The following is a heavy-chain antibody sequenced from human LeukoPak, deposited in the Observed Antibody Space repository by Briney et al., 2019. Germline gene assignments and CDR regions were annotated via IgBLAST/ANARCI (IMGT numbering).Heavy chain of an antibody. V-gene: IGHV4-39*01. CDR1: GGSISNTAYY. J-gene: IGHJ3*02. D-gene: IGHD7-27*01. Sequence: SETLSLTCTVSGGSISNTAYYWGWIRQPPGKGLEWIGSLSYSGSPYYNPSLKSRVTISGVMSKNQFSLKLSSVTAADTAVYYCARRRLNWGAFDIWGQGTMVTVSS. CDR2: LSYSGSP. CDR3: ARRRLNWGAFDI.